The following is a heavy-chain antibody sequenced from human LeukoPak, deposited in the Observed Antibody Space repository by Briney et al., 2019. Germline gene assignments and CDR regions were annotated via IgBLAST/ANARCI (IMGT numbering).Heavy chain of an antibody. V-gene: IGHV4-39*07. Sequence: SETLSLTCTVSGGSIRSTSYYWGWIRQPPGKGLEWIGCIYYSGSTNYNPSLKSRVTISVDTSKNQFSLKLSSVTAADTAVYYCARASYYYDSSGYYGGMVYPYYMDVWGKGTTVTISS. D-gene: IGHD3-22*01. CDR3: ARASYYYDSSGYYGGMVYPYYMDV. CDR2: IYYSGST. CDR1: GGSIRSTSYY. J-gene: IGHJ6*03.